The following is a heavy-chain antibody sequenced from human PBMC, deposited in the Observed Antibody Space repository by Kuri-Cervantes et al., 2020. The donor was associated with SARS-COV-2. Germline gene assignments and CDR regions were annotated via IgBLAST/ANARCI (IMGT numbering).Heavy chain of an antibody. CDR2: INPNSGGT. Sequence: ASVKVSCKASGYTFTGYYMHWVRQAPGQGLEWMRWINPNSGGTNYAQKFQGWVTMTRETYINTVHMELSRLRSDATAVYSCARGEGSRGLMVVLGWRGAGRLDFWGQGTLVTVSS. CDR1: GYTFTGYY. J-gene: IGHJ4*02. D-gene: IGHD3-10*01. V-gene: IGHV1-2*04. CDR3: ARGEGSRGLMVVLGWRGAGRLDF.